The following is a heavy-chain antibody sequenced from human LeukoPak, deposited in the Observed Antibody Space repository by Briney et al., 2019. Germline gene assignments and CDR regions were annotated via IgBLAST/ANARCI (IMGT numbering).Heavy chain of an antibody. CDR2: INPDTGDK. D-gene: IGHD2-21*02. V-gene: IGHV1-8*03. CDR1: GYTFTNYH. J-gene: IGHJ4*02. Sequence: ASVKVSCKASGYTFTNYHINWERQASGQGLEWMTWINPDTGDKGYARKFQDRVTITTDTSISTAYMELSSLSSEDTAVYFCARTTSMTASGYDYWGQGTLVSVSS. CDR3: ARTTSMTASGYDY.